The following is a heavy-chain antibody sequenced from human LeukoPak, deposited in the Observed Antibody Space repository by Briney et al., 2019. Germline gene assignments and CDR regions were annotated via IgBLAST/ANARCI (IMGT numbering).Heavy chain of an antibody. CDR1: GFTFSSYW. V-gene: IGHV3-7*01. CDR3: ASIVLAAAGTYDAFDI. CDR2: IKQDGSEK. Sequence: GGSLRLSCAASGFTFSSYWMSWVRQAPGKGLEWVANIKQDGSEKYYVDSVRGRFTISRDNAKNSLYLQMNSLRAEDTAVYYCASIVLAAAGTYDAFDIWGQGTTVTVSS. J-gene: IGHJ3*02. D-gene: IGHD6-13*01.